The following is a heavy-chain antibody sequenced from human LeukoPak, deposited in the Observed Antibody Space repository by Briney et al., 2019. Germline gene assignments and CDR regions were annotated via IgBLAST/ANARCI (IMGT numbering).Heavy chain of an antibody. CDR2: ISAYNGNT. D-gene: IGHD6-13*01. CDR1: GYTFTSYG. Sequence: ASVTVSCKASGYTFTSYGISWVRQAPGQGLEWMGWISAYNGNTNYAQKLQGRVTMTTDTSTSTACMELRSLRSDDTAVYYCATTIAAAGTPFDPWGQRTLVTVSS. CDR3: ATTIAAAGTPFDP. V-gene: IGHV1-18*01. J-gene: IGHJ5*02.